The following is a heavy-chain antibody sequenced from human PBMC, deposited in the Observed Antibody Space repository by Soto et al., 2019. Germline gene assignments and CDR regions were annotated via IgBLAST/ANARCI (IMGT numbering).Heavy chain of an antibody. CDR1: GGTFSTYA. CDR2: IIPMSGRT. V-gene: IGHV1-69*06. D-gene: IGHD4-17*01. CDR3: ALGSDYLFDP. J-gene: IGHJ5*02. Sequence: QIQLVQSGAEVKKPGSSVKVSCKASGGTFSTYAISWVRQAPGQGLEWMGGIIPMSGRTTYAQKFQDRVTITADKSTTTAYMELSSLRSEYTAVYYCALGSDYLFDPWGRGTLVTVSS.